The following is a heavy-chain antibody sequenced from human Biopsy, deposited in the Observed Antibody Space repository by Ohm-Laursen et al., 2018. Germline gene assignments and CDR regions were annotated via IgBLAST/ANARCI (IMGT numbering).Heavy chain of an antibody. CDR1: GYSISSGYY. CDR2: IYHSGST. J-gene: IGHJ4*02. CDR3: ARGQALKSFDY. Sequence: SETLSLTCAVSGYSISSGYYWGWIRQPPGKGLEWIGSIYHSGSTYYNPSLKSRVTISVDTSKNQFSLKLSSATAADTAGYYCARGQALKSFDYWGQGTLVTVSS. V-gene: IGHV4-38-2*01.